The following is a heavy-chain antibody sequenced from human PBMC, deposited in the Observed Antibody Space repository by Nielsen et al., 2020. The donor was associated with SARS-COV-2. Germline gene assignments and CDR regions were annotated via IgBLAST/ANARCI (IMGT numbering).Heavy chain of an antibody. CDR1: GGSISSGGYY. V-gene: IGHV4-31*03. CDR2: IYYSGST. J-gene: IGHJ6*02. Sequence: SETLSLTCTVSGGSISSGGYYWSWIRQHPGKGLEWIGYIYYSGSTYYNPSLKSRVTISVDTSKNQFSLKLSSVTAADTAVYYCARDRPPGYYYYGMEVWGQGTTVTVSS. D-gene: IGHD1-14*01. CDR3: ARDRPPGYYYYGMEV.